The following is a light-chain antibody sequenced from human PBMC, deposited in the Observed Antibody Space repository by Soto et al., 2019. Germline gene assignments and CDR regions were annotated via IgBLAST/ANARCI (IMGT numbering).Light chain of an antibody. CDR1: QSVSSD. CDR2: GAS. Sequence: EIVMTQSPATLSVSPGERATLSCRASQSVSSDLAWYQQKPGQAPRLLIYGASSRATGISDRFSGGGSGTGFTLTISSLEPEDLAVYYCQQYGSSPTWTVGQGTKVDIK. CDR3: QQYGSSPTWT. J-gene: IGKJ1*01. V-gene: IGKV3-20*01.